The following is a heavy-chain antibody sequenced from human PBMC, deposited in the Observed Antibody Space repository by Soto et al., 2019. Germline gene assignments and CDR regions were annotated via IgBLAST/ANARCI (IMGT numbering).Heavy chain of an antibody. CDR2: INPSGGST. CDR3: AREGLAAAESLFDY. CDR1: GYTFTSYY. Sequence: ASLKVTCKASGYTFTSYYMHWVQQAPGQGLEWMGIINPSGGSTSYAQKFQGRVTMTRDTSTSTVYMELSSLRSEDTAVYYCAREGLAAAESLFDYWGQGTLVTVSS. D-gene: IGHD6-13*01. J-gene: IGHJ4*02. V-gene: IGHV1-46*01.